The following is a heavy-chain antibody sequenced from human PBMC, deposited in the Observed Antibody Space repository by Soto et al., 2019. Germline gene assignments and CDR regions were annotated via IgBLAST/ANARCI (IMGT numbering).Heavy chain of an antibody. V-gene: IGHV3-30*18. CDR2: ISYDGSNK. Sequence: QVQLVESGGGVVQPGRSLRLSCAASGFTFSSYGMHWVRQAPGKGLEWVAVISYDGSNKYYADSVKGRFTISRDNSKNTLYLQMNSLRAEDTAVYYCAKAQSDILTGYYRDYYYYGMDVW. J-gene: IGHJ6*01. CDR3: AKAQSDILTGYYRDYYYYGMDV. D-gene: IGHD3-9*01. CDR1: GFTFSSYG.